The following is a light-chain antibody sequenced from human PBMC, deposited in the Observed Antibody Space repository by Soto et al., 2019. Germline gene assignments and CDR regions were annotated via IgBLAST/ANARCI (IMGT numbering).Light chain of an antibody. Sequence: QSVLTQPPSASGTPGQRVTISCSGSSFNVGSNAVNWYQQLPGTAPKLLIYSNNERPSGVPDRFSGSKSGASASLAISGLQSEDEADYYCAAWDDSLNGVVFDGGTKLTVL. CDR1: SFNVGSNA. V-gene: IGLV1-44*01. J-gene: IGLJ3*02. CDR3: AAWDDSLNGVV. CDR2: SNN.